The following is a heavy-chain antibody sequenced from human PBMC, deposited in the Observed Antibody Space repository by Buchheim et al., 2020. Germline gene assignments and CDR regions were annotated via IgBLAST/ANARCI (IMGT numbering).Heavy chain of an antibody. D-gene: IGHD3-22*01. V-gene: IGHV1-8*01. Sequence: QVQLVQSGAEVKKPGASVKVSCKASGYTFTSYDINWVRQATGQGLEWMGWMNPNSGNTGYAQKFQGRVTMPRNTSISTAYMELSSLRSEDTAVYYCAAAERGYYYDSSGSSDASGHWGQGTL. CDR3: AAAERGYYYDSSGSSDASGH. CDR1: GYTFTSYD. J-gene: IGHJ1*01. CDR2: MNPNSGNT.